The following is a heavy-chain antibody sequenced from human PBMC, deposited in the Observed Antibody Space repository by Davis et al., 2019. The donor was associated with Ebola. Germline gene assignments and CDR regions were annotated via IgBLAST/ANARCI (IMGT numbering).Heavy chain of an antibody. CDR1: GFTFSSYE. V-gene: IGHV3-48*03. CDR3: TRDAGICPNFNCHHFDY. CDR2: ISSTGNTI. Sequence: GESLKISCAASGFTFSSYEMNWVRQAPGKGLEWISYISSTGNTIYYADSVKGRFTISRDNARNSLSLQMNSLRAEDTAVYYCTRDAGICPNFNCHHFDYWGQGVLVTVSS. D-gene: IGHD2-8*01. J-gene: IGHJ4*02.